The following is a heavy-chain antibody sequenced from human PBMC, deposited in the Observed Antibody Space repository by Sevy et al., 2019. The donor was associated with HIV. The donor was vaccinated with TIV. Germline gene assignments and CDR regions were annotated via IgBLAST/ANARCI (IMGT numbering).Heavy chain of an antibody. D-gene: IGHD5-12*01. Sequence: LSLTCAASGFTFSRFWMSWVRQAPGKGLEWVANTKQDGSEKYYVDSVKGRFTISRDNAKKSLYLQMNSLRAEDTAGYYCAGNRDDSSGFHMDVWGQGTTVTVSS. CDR1: GFTFSRFW. CDR2: TKQDGSEK. CDR3: AGNRDDSSGFHMDV. V-gene: IGHV3-7*01. J-gene: IGHJ6*02.